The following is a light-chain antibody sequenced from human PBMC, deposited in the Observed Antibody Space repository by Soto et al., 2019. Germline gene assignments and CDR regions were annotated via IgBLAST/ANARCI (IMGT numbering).Light chain of an antibody. V-gene: IGKV3-15*01. J-gene: IGKJ5*01. CDR3: QQYNDWPL. Sequence: EIVMTQSPATLSVSPWEIATLSCRASQSVSGSLAWYQQKPGQAPRLLIYGASTRATGIPARFSGSGSGTEFTLTINSLQSEDFAVYYCQQYNDWPLFGQGTRLEIK. CDR2: GAS. CDR1: QSVSGS.